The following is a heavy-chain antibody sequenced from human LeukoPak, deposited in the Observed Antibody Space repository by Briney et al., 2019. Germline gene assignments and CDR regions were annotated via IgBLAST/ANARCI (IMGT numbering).Heavy chain of an antibody. CDR2: ISGSGGST. D-gene: IGHD3-10*01. V-gene: IGHV3-23*01. Sequence: GGSLRLSCAASGFTVRSNYMSWVRQAPGKGLEWVSAISGSGGSTYYADSVKGRFTISRDNSKNTLYLQMNSLRAEDTAVYYCAKDRLPYYYGSGSYYTFPDAFDIWGQGTMVTVSS. CDR3: AKDRLPYYYGSGSYYTFPDAFDI. J-gene: IGHJ3*02. CDR1: GFTVRSNY.